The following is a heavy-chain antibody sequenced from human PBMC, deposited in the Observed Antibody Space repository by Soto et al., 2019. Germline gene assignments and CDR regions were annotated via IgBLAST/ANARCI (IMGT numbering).Heavy chain of an antibody. J-gene: IGHJ5*02. D-gene: IGHD2-2*01. Sequence: ASVKVSYKASGYTFTGYYMHWVRQAPGQGLEWMGWINPNSGGTNYAQKFQGWVTMTRDTSISTAYMELSRLRSDDTAVYYCARGPLMNVVVPAAYGWFDPWGQGTLVTVSS. CDR2: INPNSGGT. CDR3: ARGPLMNVVVPAAYGWFDP. CDR1: GYTFTGYY. V-gene: IGHV1-2*04.